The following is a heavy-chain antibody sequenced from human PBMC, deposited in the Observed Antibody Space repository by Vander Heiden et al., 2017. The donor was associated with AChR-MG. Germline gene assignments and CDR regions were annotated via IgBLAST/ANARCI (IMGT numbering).Heavy chain of an antibody. CDR2: IRSKAYGGTT. J-gene: IGHJ6*03. CDR3: TRDQGYGGNRYYYYYYYMDV. Sequence: EVQLVESGGGLVKPGRSLRLSCTASGFTFGDYAMSWFRQAPGKGLEWVGFIRSKAYGGTTEYAASVKGRFTISRDDSKSIAYLQMNSLKTEDTAVYYCTRDQGYGGNRYYYYYYYMDVWGKGTTVTVSS. CDR1: GFTFGDYA. D-gene: IGHD4-17*01. V-gene: IGHV3-49*05.